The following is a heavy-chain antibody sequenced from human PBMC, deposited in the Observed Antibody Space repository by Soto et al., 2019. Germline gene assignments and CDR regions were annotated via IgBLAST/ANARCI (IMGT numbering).Heavy chain of an antibody. D-gene: IGHD1-26*01. CDR2: VSNGGGT. V-gene: IGHV4-59*01. Sequence: TLSLTCTVSGDSISSYYWSWFRQPPGKGLQWIGYVSNGGGTNYNPSLWSRVTISLDTSKNQFSLRLSSVTAGDTAVYFCARGSINVGAQVNDCWGQGTLVTVSS. CDR3: ARGSINVGAQVNDC. CDR1: GDSISSYY. J-gene: IGHJ4*02.